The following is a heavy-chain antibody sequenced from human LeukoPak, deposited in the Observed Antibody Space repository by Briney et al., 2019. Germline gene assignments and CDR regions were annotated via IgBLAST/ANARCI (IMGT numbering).Heavy chain of an antibody. CDR1: GGSISSYY. V-gene: IGHV4-59*01. D-gene: IGHD6-13*01. J-gene: IGHJ4*02. CDR2: IYYSGST. Sequence: SETLSLTCTVSGGSISSYYWSWIRQPPGKGLEWIGYIYYSGSTSYNPSLKSRVTISVDTSKNQFSLKLSSVTAADTAVYYCARVSPWSSSWYYFDYWGQGTLVTVSS. CDR3: ARVSPWSSSWYYFDY.